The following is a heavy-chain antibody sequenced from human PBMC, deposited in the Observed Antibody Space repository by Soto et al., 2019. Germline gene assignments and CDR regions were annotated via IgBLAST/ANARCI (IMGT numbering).Heavy chain of an antibody. CDR2: ISWNSGSI. V-gene: IGHV3-9*01. Sequence: EVQLVESGGGLVQPGRSLRLSCAASGFTFDDYAMHWVRQAPGKGLEWVSGISWNSGSIGYADSVKGRFTISRDNAKNSLYLQMNSLRAEDKALYYWAKDKSGWYYFDYWGQGTLVTVSS. J-gene: IGHJ4*02. CDR3: AKDKSGWYYFDY. D-gene: IGHD6-19*01. CDR1: GFTFDDYA.